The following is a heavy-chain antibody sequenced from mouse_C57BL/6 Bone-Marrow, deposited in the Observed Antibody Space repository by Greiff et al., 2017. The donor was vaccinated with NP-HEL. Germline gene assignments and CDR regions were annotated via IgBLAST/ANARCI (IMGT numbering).Heavy chain of an antibody. CDR1: GYTFTSYW. J-gene: IGHJ1*03. CDR3: ARSRDWYFDV. CDR2: IHPNSGST. Sequence: VQLQQSGAELVKPGASVKLSCKASGYTFTSYWMHWVKQRPGQGLEWIGMIHPNSGSTNYNEKFKSKATLTVDKSSSTAYMQLSSLTSEDSAVYYCARSRDWYFDVWGTGTTVTVSS. V-gene: IGHV1-64*01.